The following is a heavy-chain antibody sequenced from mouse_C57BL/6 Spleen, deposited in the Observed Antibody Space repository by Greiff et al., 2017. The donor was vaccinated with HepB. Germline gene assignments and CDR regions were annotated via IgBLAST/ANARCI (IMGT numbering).Heavy chain of an antibody. CDR3: ARGNHGYAMDY. J-gene: IGHJ4*01. CDR1: GYAFSSSW. Sequence: LEEPGASVKISCKASGYAFSSSWMNWVKQRPGKGLEWIGRIYPGDGDTNYNGKFKGKATLTADKSSSTAYMQLSSLTSEDSAVYFCARGNHGYAMDYWGQGTSVTVSS. CDR2: IYPGDGDT. V-gene: IGHV1-82*01.